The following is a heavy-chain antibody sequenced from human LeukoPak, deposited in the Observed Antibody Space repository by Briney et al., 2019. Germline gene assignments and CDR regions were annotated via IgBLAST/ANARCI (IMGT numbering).Heavy chain of an antibody. J-gene: IGHJ4*02. V-gene: IGHV1-18*01. D-gene: IGHD6-19*01. Sequence: ASVKVSCKASGYTFTSYGISWVRQAPGQGLEWMGWTSAYNGNTNYAQKLQGRVTMTTDTSTSTAYMELRSLRSDDTAVYYCARDRGWRRIAVAGIPWGNWGQGTLVTVSS. CDR1: GYTFTSYG. CDR3: ARDRGWRRIAVAGIPWGN. CDR2: TSAYNGNT.